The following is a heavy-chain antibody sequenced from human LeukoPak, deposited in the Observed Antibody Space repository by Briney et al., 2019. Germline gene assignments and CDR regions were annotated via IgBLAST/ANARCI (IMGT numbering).Heavy chain of an antibody. J-gene: IGHJ6*03. CDR1: GGTFSSYA. CDR3: AVQSTYNYYMDV. CDR2: IIPIFGTA. V-gene: IGHV1-69*05. Sequence: ASVKVSCKASGGTFSSYAISWVRQAPGQGLEWMGGIIPIFGTANYAQKFQGRVTITTDESTSTAYMELSSLRSEDTAVYYCAVQSTYNYYMDVWGKGTTVTVSS.